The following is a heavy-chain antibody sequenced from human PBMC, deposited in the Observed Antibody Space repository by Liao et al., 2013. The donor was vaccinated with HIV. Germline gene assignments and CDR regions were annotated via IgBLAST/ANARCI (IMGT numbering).Heavy chain of an antibody. V-gene: IGHV4-4*07. Sequence: QLQLQESGPGLVKPSETLPLTCTVSGGSISSYQWNWIRQPAGKGLEWIGRIYTSGTTNYNPSLKSRVTMSVDTSKNQFSLKLTSATAADTAVYYCARESFRAFDYWGQGTLVTVSS. J-gene: IGHJ4*02. CDR3: ARESFRAFDY. CDR2: IYTSGTT. D-gene: IGHD3-10*01. CDR1: GGSISSYQ.